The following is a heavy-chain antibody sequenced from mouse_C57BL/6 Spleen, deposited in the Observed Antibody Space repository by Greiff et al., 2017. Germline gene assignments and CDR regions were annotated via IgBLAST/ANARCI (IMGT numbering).Heavy chain of an antibody. CDR3: TRYGRLLSFDY. V-gene: IGHV1-81*01. CDR2: IYPRSGNT. J-gene: IGHJ2*01. CDR1: GYTFTSYG. D-gene: IGHD2-3*01. Sequence: QVQLQQSGAELARPGASVKLSCKASGYTFTSYGISWVKQRTGQGLEWIGEIYPRSGNTYYNEKFKGKAILTADKSSSTAYMELRSLTSEDSAVYYCTRYGRLLSFDYWGQGTTLTVSS.